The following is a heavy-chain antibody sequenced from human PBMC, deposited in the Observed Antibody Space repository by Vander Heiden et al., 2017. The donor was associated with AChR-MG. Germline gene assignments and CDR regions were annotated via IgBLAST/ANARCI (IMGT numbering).Heavy chain of an antibody. D-gene: IGHD1-26*01. CDR1: GGSFSGYN. V-gene: IGHV4-34*01. CDR3: ARGHVGSYSYYYYYGMDV. J-gene: IGHJ6*02. Sequence: QVQLQQWGAGLLKPSATLSLTCAVYGGSFSGYNWSWIRQPPGKWRDWIGEINHSGRTNDNPSLKSRVTISVDTSKNQFSLRLSSVTAADTAVYYCARGHVGSYSYYYYYGMDVWGQGTTVTVSS. CDR2: INHSGRT.